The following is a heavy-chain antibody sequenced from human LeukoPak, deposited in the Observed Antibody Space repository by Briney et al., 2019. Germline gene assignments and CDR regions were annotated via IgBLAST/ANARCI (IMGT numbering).Heavy chain of an antibody. Sequence: ASVKVACRVSGYTLTELSMHWVRQAPGKGLEWMGGFDPEDGETIYAQKFQGRVTMTEDTSTDTAYMELSSLRSEDTAVYYCATDLVGYPLRLRMGFDPWGQGTLVTVSS. D-gene: IGHD2-21*01. J-gene: IGHJ5*02. CDR2: FDPEDGET. CDR1: GYTLTELS. CDR3: ATDLVGYPLRLRMGFDP. V-gene: IGHV1-24*01.